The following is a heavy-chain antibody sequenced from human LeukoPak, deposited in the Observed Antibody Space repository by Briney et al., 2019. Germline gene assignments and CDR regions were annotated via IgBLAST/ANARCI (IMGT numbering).Heavy chain of an antibody. Sequence: GGSLRLSCAASGFTFSNYWMHWVRQAPGKGLVWVSRISYDGSSTNYADSVKGRFTISRDNAKNTLYLQMNSLRAEDTAVYYCAGAGGDYWGQGTLVTVSS. J-gene: IGHJ4*02. D-gene: IGHD2-8*02. CDR2: ISYDGSST. V-gene: IGHV3-74*01. CDR1: GFTFSNYW. CDR3: AGAGGDY.